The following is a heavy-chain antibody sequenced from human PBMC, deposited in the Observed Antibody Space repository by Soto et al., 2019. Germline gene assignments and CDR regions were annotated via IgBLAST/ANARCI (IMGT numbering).Heavy chain of an antibody. V-gene: IGHV3-30*18. CDR1: GFTFSNYG. D-gene: IGHD1-26*01. CDR2: ISHDGSNK. CDR3: AKRGATNDFDY. J-gene: IGHJ4*02. Sequence: QVQLVESGGGVVQPGGSLRLSCAASGFTFSNYGMHWVRQAPDKGLEWVATISHDGSNKYYAESVKGRFTISRDNSKNTLYLQMNSLRPEDTAVFYCAKRGATNDFDYWGQGTLVTVSS.